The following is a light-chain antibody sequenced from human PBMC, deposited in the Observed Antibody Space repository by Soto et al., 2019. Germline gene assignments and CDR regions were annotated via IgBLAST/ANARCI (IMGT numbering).Light chain of an antibody. Sequence: QMTQSPSAVSASVGDRVNITCRASQGISNYLAWFQQRPGKVPKRLIYTTSTLQSGVPSRFSGSRSGTEFTLTISSLQPEDIATYYCLQHNSYPRTFGGGTKVEIK. V-gene: IGKV1-17*03. CDR2: TTS. J-gene: IGKJ4*01. CDR3: LQHNSYPRT. CDR1: QGISNY.